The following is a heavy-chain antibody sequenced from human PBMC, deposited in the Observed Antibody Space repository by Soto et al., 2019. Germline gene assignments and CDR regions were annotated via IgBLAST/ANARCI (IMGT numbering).Heavy chain of an antibody. CDR3: VAGNDY. D-gene: IGHD6-19*01. J-gene: IGHJ4*02. Sequence: QVQLQESGPGLVKPSETLSLTCTVSGASITTYYWNWIRQSPGKGLEWIGNMFYSGTIRYNPSLKSRLTISADTSTNKISLKMSSMTAADTDVYYCVAGNDYWGQGTLVTVSS. V-gene: IGHV4-59*01. CDR2: MFYSGTI. CDR1: GASITTYY.